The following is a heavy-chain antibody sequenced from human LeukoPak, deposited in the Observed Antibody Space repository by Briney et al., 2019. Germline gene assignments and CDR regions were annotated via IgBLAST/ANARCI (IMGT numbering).Heavy chain of an antibody. V-gene: IGHV1-69*01. CDR2: IIPIFGTA. J-gene: IGHJ3*02. Sequence: GSSVKVSCKASGGTFSSYAISWVRQAPGQGLEWMGGIIPIFGTANYAQKFQGRVTITADESTSTAYMELSSLRSEDTAVYYCASGPNWGSVRAFDIWGQGTMVTASS. CDR3: ASGPNWGSVRAFDI. CDR1: GGTFSSYA. D-gene: IGHD7-27*01.